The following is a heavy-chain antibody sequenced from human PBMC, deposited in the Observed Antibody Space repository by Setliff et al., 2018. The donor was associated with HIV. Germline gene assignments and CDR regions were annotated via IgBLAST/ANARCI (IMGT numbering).Heavy chain of an antibody. J-gene: IGHJ4*02. V-gene: IGHV3-74*01. Sequence: LRLSCAASGFTVSSNYMSWVRRGPGRGLEWVSRIGRDGTVANYADSVKGRFTISRDNARNTLFLQMNSLGVEDTALYYCGRDVHDAAADNWGRGTLVTVSS. CDR3: GRDVHDAAADN. CDR1: GFTVSSNY. CDR2: IGRDGTVA. D-gene: IGHD6-13*01.